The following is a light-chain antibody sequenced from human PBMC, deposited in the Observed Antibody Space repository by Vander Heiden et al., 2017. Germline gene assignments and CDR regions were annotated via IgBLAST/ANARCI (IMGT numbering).Light chain of an antibody. CDR1: QTISNF. J-gene: IGKJ1*01. V-gene: IGKV1-39*01. CDR2: LAS. Sequence: DVQMTQSPSSLFVYVGDRVTITCRASQTISNFLHWYQQKPGKAPQLLIFLASSLQSGVPSRFRGSGSGTEFTLIISTLQPEDFATYYCHQSYTRPPTFGQGTKVEMK. CDR3: HQSYTRPPT.